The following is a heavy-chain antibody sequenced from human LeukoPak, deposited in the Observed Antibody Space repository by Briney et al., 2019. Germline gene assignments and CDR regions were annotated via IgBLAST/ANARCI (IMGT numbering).Heavy chain of an antibody. D-gene: IGHD7-27*01. CDR1: GFTFSTYA. V-gene: IGHV3-30-3*01. Sequence: GRSLRLSCAASGFTFSTYAMHWVRQAPGKGLEWVAFISYDGTNKYCADSVKGRFTISRDNSKNTLYLQMNSLRAEDTALYYCAREILTGYAFDIWGQGTMVTVS. J-gene: IGHJ3*02. CDR3: AREILTGYAFDI. CDR2: ISYDGTNK.